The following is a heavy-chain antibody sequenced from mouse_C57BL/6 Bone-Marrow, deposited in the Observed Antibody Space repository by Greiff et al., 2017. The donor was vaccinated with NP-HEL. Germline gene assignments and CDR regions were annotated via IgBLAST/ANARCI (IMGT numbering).Heavy chain of an antibody. Sequence: QVQLKESGPELVKPGASVKISCKASGYAFSSSWMNWVKQRPGQGLEWIGRIYPGDGDTNYNGKFQGKATLTADKYSSTAYMQLSSLPSEDYAVSFCARTICITTRVAYWYFDVWGTGTTVTVSS. CDR2: IYPGDGDT. CDR1: GYAFSSSW. D-gene: IGHD1-1*01. J-gene: IGHJ1*03. CDR3: ARTICITTRVAYWYFDV. V-gene: IGHV1-82*01.